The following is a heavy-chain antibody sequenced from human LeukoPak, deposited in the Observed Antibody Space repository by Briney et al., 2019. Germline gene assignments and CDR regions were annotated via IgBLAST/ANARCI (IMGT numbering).Heavy chain of an antibody. CDR1: GGSFSGYY. D-gene: IGHD3-22*01. CDR2: INHSGST. V-gene: IGHV4-34*01. Sequence: SETLSLTCAVYGGSFSGYYWSWIRQPPGKGLEWIGEINHSGSTNYNPSLKSRVTISVDTSKNQFSLKLSSVTAADTAVYYCXXXXXXYDSSGYSDFDYWGQGTLVTVSS. CDR3: XXXXXXYDSSGYSDFDY. J-gene: IGHJ4*02.